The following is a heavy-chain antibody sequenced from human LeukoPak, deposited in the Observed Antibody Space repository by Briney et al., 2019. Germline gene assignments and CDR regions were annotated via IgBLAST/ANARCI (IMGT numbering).Heavy chain of an antibody. CDR1: GGSISSSSYY. J-gene: IGHJ5*02. V-gene: IGHV4-39*07. Sequence: SATLSLTCTVSGGSISSSSYYWSWIRQPPGKGLEWIGEINHSGSTNYNPSLKSRVTISVDTSKNQFSLKLSSVTAADTAVYYCARRRQYSSSSKWGRANWFDPWGQGTLVTVSS. CDR2: INHSGST. D-gene: IGHD6-6*01. CDR3: ARRRQYSSSSKWGRANWFDP.